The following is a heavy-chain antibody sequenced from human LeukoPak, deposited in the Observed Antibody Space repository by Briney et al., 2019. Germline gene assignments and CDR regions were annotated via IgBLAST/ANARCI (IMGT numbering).Heavy chain of an antibody. Sequence: GESLKISCKGSGYSFNTFWIGWVRQMPGKGLERMGIIHPGDSDTTYSPSFQGQITISVDKSISTAYLQWSSLKASDTAIYYCARSYTLMAFFDYWGQGTLVTVSS. CDR3: ARSYTLMAFFDY. V-gene: IGHV5-51*01. D-gene: IGHD5-18*01. CDR2: IHPGDSDT. J-gene: IGHJ4*02. CDR1: GYSFNTFW.